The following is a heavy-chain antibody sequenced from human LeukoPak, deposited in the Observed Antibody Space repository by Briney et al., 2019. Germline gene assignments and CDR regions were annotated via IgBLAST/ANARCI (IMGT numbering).Heavy chain of an antibody. Sequence: GGSLRLSCAASGFTFDDYTMHWVRQAPGNGLEWVSLVSWDGGSTYYADSVKGRFTISRDNSKNSLYLQMNSLRTEDTALYYCAKAGYCSSTSCFTYYYYYMDVWGKGTTVTVSS. J-gene: IGHJ6*03. V-gene: IGHV3-43*01. CDR1: GFTFDDYT. CDR2: VSWDGGST. D-gene: IGHD2-2*01. CDR3: AKAGYCSSTSCFTYYYYYMDV.